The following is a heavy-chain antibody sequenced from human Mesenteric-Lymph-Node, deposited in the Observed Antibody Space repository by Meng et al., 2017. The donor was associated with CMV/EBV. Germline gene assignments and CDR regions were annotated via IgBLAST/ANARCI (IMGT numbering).Heavy chain of an antibody. J-gene: IGHJ6*02. Sequence: SETLSLTCAVYGGSFSSYYWSWIRQPPGKGLEWIGEINHSGSTNYNPSLKSRVTISVDTSKNQFSLNLTSVTAADTAMYYCARGESGYYYAMDVWGQGTTVTVSS. CDR1: GGSFSSYY. V-gene: IGHV4-34*01. CDR3: ARGESGYYYAMDV. CDR2: INHSGST.